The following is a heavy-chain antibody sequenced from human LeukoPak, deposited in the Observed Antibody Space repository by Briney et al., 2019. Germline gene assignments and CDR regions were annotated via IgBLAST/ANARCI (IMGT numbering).Heavy chain of an antibody. CDR1: GLTFSDYY. CDR3: AIQITMIVVVPYFDY. Sequence: PGGSLRLSCAASGLTFSDYYMTWIRQAPGKGLEWVAYISSSGSTVYSADSVKGRFTVSSDNAKNSLFLHMNSLRAEDTAIYYCAIQITMIVVVPYFDYWGQGTLVTVSS. J-gene: IGHJ4*02. CDR2: ISSSGSTV. D-gene: IGHD3-22*01. V-gene: IGHV3-11*04.